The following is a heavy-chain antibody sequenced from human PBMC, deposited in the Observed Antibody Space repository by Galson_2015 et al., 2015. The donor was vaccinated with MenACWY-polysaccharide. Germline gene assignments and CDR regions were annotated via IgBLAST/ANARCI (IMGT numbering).Heavy chain of an antibody. V-gene: IGHV3-48*02. J-gene: IGHJ4*02. D-gene: IGHD6-19*01. CDR1: GFTFGNYG. CDR3: ARKGSGWNVFDY. Sequence: SLRLSCAASGFTFGNYGMSWVRQTPGKGLEWVSYISGSSSTIYYADSVKGRFTISRDNAKNSLYLQVNSLRDDDTALYRCARKGSGWNVFDYWGQGTLVTVSS. CDR2: ISGSSSTI.